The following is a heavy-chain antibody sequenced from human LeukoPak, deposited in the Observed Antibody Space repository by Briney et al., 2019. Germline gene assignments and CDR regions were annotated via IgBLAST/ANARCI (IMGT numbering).Heavy chain of an antibody. D-gene: IGHD2-15*01. J-gene: IGHJ4*02. Sequence: GGSLRLSCAASGFTFSSYSMNWVRQAPGKGLEWVSSISSSSSYIYYADSVKGRFTISRDNAKNSLYLQMNSLRAEDTAVYYCARVRHCSGGSCYPFSFDYWGQGTLVTVSS. CDR2: ISSSSSYI. CDR3: ARVRHCSGGSCYPFSFDY. V-gene: IGHV3-21*01. CDR1: GFTFSSYS.